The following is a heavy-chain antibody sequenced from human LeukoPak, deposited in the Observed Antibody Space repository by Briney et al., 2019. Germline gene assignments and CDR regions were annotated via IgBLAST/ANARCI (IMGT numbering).Heavy chain of an antibody. J-gene: IGHJ4*02. CDR3: ARSRTTVVTRYFDY. Sequence: SETLSLTCSVSGGYISSYYWSWIRQPAGKGLESIGHISTSGSTNYNPSLKSRVTMSVDTSKNQFSLKLSSVTAADTAVYYCARSRTTVVTRYFDYWGQGTLVTASS. V-gene: IGHV4-4*07. CDR2: ISTSGST. D-gene: IGHD4-23*01. CDR1: GGYISSYY.